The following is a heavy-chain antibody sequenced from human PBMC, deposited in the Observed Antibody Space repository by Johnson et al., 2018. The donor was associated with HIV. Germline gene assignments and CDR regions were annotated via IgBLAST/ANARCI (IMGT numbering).Heavy chain of an antibody. V-gene: IGHV3-66*01. CDR1: GFIVSSNY. J-gene: IGHJ3*02. CDR3: ARDTHYYDSNDAFDI. Sequence: EVQLVESGGGLVQPGGSLRLSCVASGFIVSSNYMSWVRQDPGKGLEWVSVIYSGGSTYYADSVKGRFTISRDNSKNTLYLQINSLRAEDTAVYYCARDTHYYDSNDAFDIWGQGTMVTVSS. D-gene: IGHD3-22*01. CDR2: IYSGGST.